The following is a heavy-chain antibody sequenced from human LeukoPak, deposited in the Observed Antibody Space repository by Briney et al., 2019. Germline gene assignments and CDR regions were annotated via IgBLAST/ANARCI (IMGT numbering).Heavy chain of an antibody. V-gene: IGHV3-23*01. J-gene: IGHJ3*02. CDR1: GFTFSSYA. Sequence: QSGGSLRLSCAASGFTFSSYAMSWVRQAPGKGLEWVSAISGSGGSTYYADSMKGRFTISRDNSKNTLYLQMNSLRAEDTAVYYCAKTPPRLGSSTNPFDIWGQGTMVTVSS. CDR2: ISGSGGST. D-gene: IGHD2-2*01. CDR3: AKTPPRLGSSTNPFDI.